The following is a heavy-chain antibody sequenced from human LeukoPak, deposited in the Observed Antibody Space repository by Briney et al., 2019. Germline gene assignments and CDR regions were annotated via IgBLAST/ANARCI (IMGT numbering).Heavy chain of an antibody. CDR3: TQSNY. CDR2: IRSKADNYAT. V-gene: IGHV3-73*01. J-gene: IGHJ4*02. Sequence: GRSLRLSCAASGFTFSGSPILWVRQASGKGLEWVGRIRSKADNYATAYAASVQGRCTISRDDSKSTAYLQLNSLKTEDTAVYYCTQSNYWGQGALVTVSS. CDR1: GFTFSGSP.